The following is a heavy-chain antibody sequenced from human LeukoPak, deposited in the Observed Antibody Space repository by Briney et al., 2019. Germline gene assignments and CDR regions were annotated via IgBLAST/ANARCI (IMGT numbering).Heavy chain of an antibody. CDR3: SRCARFDP. D-gene: IGHD4/OR15-4a*01. CDR2: VNPNSGDT. V-gene: IGHV1-8*01. Sequence: ASVKVSCKPSGYSFNIYEINWVRQATGQGLEWMGWVNPNSGDTDYAQKFQGRLTMTRNTSISTAYMELSGLRLEDTAVYYCSRCARFDPWGQGTQVTVSS. J-gene: IGHJ5*02. CDR1: GYSFNIYE.